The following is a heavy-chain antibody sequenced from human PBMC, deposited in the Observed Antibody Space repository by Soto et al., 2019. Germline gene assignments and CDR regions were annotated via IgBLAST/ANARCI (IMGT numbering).Heavy chain of an antibody. CDR3: ARDYGSGSYHRVYYYYYGMDV. CDR2: ISAYNGNT. J-gene: IGHJ6*02. V-gene: IGHV1-18*01. Sequence: QVQLVQSGAEVKKPGASVKVSCKASGYTFTSYGISWVRQAPGQGLEWMGWISAYNGNTNYAQKLQGRVTMTTDTSTSTAYMELRSLRSDDTAVYYCARDYGSGSYHRVYYYYYGMDVWGQGTTVTVSS. CDR1: GYTFTSYG. D-gene: IGHD3-10*01.